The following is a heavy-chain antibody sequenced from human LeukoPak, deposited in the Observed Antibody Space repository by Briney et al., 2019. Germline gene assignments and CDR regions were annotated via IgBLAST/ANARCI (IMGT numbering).Heavy chain of an antibody. CDR2: IGGSGGST. V-gene: IGHV3-23*01. D-gene: IGHD4-17*01. CDR1: GFTFSTYA. J-gene: IGHJ4*02. Sequence: GGSLRLSYTASGFTFSTYAMSWVRQAPGKGLEWVAAIGGSGGSTYYADSVKGRFTISRDNSKNTPYLQMNSLRAEDTAVYYCAKDKAVTTKPYYFDYWGQGTLVTVSS. CDR3: AKDKAVTTKPYYFDY.